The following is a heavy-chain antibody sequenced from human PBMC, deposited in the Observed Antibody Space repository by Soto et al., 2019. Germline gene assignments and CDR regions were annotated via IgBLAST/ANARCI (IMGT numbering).Heavy chain of an antibody. CDR1: GFTFSNYG. V-gene: IGHV3-33*01. J-gene: IGHJ6*02. Sequence: QVQLVESGGGVVQPGRSLRLSCAASGFTFSNYGMNWVRQAPGKGLEWVAHIWYDGGNQYYADSVKDRFTISRDNSKNTLYLQINSLRGEDTAVYYCARDRRGMDVWGQGTTVTVSS. CDR3: ARDRRGMDV. CDR2: IWYDGGNQ.